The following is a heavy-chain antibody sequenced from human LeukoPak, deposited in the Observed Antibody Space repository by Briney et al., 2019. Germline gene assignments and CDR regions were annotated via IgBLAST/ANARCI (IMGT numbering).Heavy chain of an antibody. CDR3: ARGRMLNWFDP. CDR2: IYYSGST. D-gene: IGHD2-8*01. Sequence: PSETLSLTCTVSGGSVSSGGYYWSWIRQHPGKGLEWIGYIYYSGSTYYNPSLKSRVTISVDTSKNQFSLKLSSVTAADTAVYYCARGRMLNWFDPWGQGTLVTVSS. J-gene: IGHJ5*02. V-gene: IGHV4-31*03. CDR1: GGSVSSGGYY.